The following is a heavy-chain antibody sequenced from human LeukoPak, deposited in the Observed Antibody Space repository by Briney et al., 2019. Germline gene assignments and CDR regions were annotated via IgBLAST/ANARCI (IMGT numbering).Heavy chain of an antibody. CDR1: GYRFSSYW. J-gene: IGHJ4*02. Sequence: GESLKISCRASGYRFSSYWIGWVRQMPGKGLEWMGIIYPGDSDTRYSPSFQGQVTISADKSISTAYLQWSSLKASDTAMYYCASPYPREYCSSSSCYFNYWGQGTLVTVSS. CDR3: ASPYPREYCSSSSCYFNY. V-gene: IGHV5-51*01. CDR2: IYPGDSDT. D-gene: IGHD2-2*01.